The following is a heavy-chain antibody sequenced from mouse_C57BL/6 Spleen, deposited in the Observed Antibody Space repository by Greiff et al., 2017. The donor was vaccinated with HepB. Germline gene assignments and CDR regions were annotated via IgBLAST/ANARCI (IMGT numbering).Heavy chain of an antibody. V-gene: IGHV4-1*01. J-gene: IGHJ1*03. CDR2: INPDSSTI. CDR3: ARPGGLDWYFDV. Sequence: EAGGVDFSRYWMSWVRRAPGKGLEWIGEINPDSSTINYAPSLKDKFIISRDNAKNTLYLQMSKVRSEDTALYYCARPGGLDWYFDVWGTGTTVTVSS. CDR1: GVDFSRYW.